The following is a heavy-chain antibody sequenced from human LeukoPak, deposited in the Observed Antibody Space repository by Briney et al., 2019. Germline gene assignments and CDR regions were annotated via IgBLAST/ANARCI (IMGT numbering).Heavy chain of an antibody. CDR2: ISSSSSYI. D-gene: IGHD3-3*01. J-gene: IGHJ3*02. V-gene: IGHV3-21*01. Sequence: TPGGSLRLSCAASGFTFSSYSMNWVRQAPGKGLEWVSSISSSSSYIYYADSVKGRFTISRDNAKNSLYLQMNSLRAEDTAVYYCAREAGQAYYDFWSGSDAFDIWGQGTMVTVSS. CDR1: GFTFSSYS. CDR3: AREAGQAYYDFWSGSDAFDI.